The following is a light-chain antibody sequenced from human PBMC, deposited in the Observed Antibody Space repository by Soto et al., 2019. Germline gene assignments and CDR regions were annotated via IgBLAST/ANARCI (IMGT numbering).Light chain of an antibody. CDR2: EVT. J-gene: IGLJ1*01. Sequence: QSVLAQPASVSGSPGQSITISCTGTGSDVGGYDYVSWYQHHPGKAPKVMIYEVTNRPSGVSNRFSGSKSGNTASLTISGLLAEDEADYYCSSSTSSTTYVFGTGNKVTV. V-gene: IGLV2-14*01. CDR3: SSSTSSTTYV. CDR1: GSDVGGYDY.